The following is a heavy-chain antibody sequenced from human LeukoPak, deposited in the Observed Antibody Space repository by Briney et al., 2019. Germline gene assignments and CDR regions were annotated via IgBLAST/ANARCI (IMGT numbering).Heavy chain of an antibody. CDR3: ARSYSSGWSVVGHYFDY. J-gene: IGHJ4*02. Sequence: SETLSLTCAVYGGSFSGYYWSWIRQPPGKGLEGIGEINHSGSTNDNPSLKSRVTISVDTCKKQFSLKRSSVTAADTAVYYCARSYSSGWSVVGHYFDYWGQGTLVTVSS. CDR2: INHSGST. V-gene: IGHV4-34*01. D-gene: IGHD6-13*01. CDR1: GGSFSGYY.